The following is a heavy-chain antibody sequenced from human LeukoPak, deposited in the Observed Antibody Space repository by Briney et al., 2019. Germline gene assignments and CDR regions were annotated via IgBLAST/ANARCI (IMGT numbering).Heavy chain of an antibody. CDR1: GFTFDDYG. D-gene: IGHD2-15*01. Sequence: PGGSLRLSCAASGFTFDDYGMSWVRQAPGKGLEWVSGTNWNGGSTGYADSVKGRFTISRDNAKNSLYLQMNSLRAEDTAVYYCAKGQTLYCSGGSCLRYYYYYMDVWGKGTTVTVSS. J-gene: IGHJ6*03. CDR2: TNWNGGST. CDR3: AKGQTLYCSGGSCLRYYYYYMDV. V-gene: IGHV3-20*04.